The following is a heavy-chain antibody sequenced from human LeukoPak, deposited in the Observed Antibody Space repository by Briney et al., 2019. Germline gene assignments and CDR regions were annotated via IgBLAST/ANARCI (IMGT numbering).Heavy chain of an antibody. D-gene: IGHD3-3*01. CDR2: IRRKGYGGTT. V-gene: IGHV3-49*04. CDR3: TRDHDFWSGPFDV. Sequence: HPGRSLRLSCTASGFTFGDYSLSWVRRAPEKGLEWVGFIRRKGYGGTTEYAPSVKGRFIISRDDSKSTAYLQMNSLKTEDTAVYYCTRDHDFWSGPFDVWGKGTTVTVSS. J-gene: IGHJ6*04. CDR1: GFTFGDYS.